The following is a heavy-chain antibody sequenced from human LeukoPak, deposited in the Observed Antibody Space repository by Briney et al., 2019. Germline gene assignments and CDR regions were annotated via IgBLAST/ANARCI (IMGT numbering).Heavy chain of an antibody. CDR1: GGSFSGYY. D-gene: IGHD4-17*01. Sequence: KTSETLSLTCAVYGGSFSGYYWSWIRQPPGKGLEWIGEINHSGSTNYNPSLKSRVTISVDTSKNQFSLKLSSVTAADTAVYYCARVPTVTTWYYYYYYMDVWGKGTTVTVSS. CDR3: ARVPTVTTWYYYYYYMDV. J-gene: IGHJ6*03. CDR2: INHSGST. V-gene: IGHV4-34*01.